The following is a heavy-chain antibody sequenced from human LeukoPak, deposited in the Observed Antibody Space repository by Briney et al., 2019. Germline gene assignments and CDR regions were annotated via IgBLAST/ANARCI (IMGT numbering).Heavy chain of an antibody. Sequence: ASVKVSCKASGYTFTSYAMHWVRQAPGQRLEWMGWINAGNGNTKYSQKFQGRVTITRDTSASTAYMELSSLRSEDTAVYYCARDQDSSGYYPYYFDYWGQGTLVTVCS. V-gene: IGHV1-3*01. CDR1: GYTFTSYA. CDR3: ARDQDSSGYYPYYFDY. CDR2: INAGNGNT. J-gene: IGHJ4*02. D-gene: IGHD3-22*01.